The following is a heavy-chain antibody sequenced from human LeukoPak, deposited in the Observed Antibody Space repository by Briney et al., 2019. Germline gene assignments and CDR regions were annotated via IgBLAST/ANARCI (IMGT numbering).Heavy chain of an antibody. Sequence: GASVKVSCKASGGTFSSYAISWVRQAPGQGLEWMGGIIPIFGTANYAQKFQGRVTITADKSTSTAYMELSSLRSEDTAVYYCARDPTRRLGFWSDYIHPWGQGTLVTVSS. CDR2: IIPIFGTA. V-gene: IGHV1-69*06. CDR1: GGTFSSYA. CDR3: ARDPTRRLGFWSDYIHP. J-gene: IGHJ4*02. D-gene: IGHD3-3*01.